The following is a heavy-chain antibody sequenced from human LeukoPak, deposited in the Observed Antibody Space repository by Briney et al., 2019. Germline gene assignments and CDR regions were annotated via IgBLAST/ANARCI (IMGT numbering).Heavy chain of an antibody. CDR2: IIPMFGTA. Sequence: SVKVSCKASGYTFTSSYIHWVRQAPGQGLEWMGGIIPMFGTANYAQKIQGRVTITADKSTSTAYMELSSLRSEDTAVYYCACQIEVGATHRGFYYYMDVWGKGTTVTVSS. CDR1: GYTFTSSY. CDR3: ACQIEVGATHRGFYYYMDV. V-gene: IGHV1-69*06. D-gene: IGHD1-26*01. J-gene: IGHJ6*03.